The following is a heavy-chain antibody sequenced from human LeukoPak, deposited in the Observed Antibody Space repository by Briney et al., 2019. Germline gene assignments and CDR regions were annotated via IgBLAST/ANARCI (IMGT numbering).Heavy chain of an antibody. CDR1: GGSVSSSNHH. V-gene: IGHV4-39*07. CDR3: AREAYSSGNGDY. J-gene: IGHJ4*02. Sequence: PSETLSLTCNVSGGSVSSSNHHWAWIRQSPGMGLEWVGTFFSTGRTSQNPDPSLKGRVTLSVDTSRNQFSLQLSSVTAADTAVYYCAREAYSSGNGDYWGQGTLVTVSS. D-gene: IGHD6-19*01. CDR2: FFSTGRT.